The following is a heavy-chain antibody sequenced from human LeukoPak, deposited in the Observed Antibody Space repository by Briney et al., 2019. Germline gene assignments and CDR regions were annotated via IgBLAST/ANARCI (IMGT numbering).Heavy chain of an antibody. CDR1: GGSISSSRYF. CDR2: IYYSGST. V-gene: IGHV4-39*07. D-gene: IGHD6-19*01. CDR3: AGEGDSSGRLSDY. Sequence: SETLSLTCTVSGGSISSSRYFWGWIRQPPGKGLEWIGSIYYSGSTYHRPSLKSRVTISVDTSKNQFSLKLTSVTAADTAVYYCAGEGDSSGRLSDYWGQGTLVTVSS. J-gene: IGHJ4*02.